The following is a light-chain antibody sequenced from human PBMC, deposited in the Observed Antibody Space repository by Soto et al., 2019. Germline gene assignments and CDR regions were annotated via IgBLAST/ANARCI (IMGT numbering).Light chain of an antibody. Sequence: EIVMTQSPATLSVSPGERASLSCRASHRVSSNLAWYQQKPGPAPRLLIYGASTRATRIPARFSCSGSGTEFTLIISSLQSEDCAVCYCQQYNNWPPLTFGGGTKVEIK. J-gene: IGKJ4*01. V-gene: IGKV3-15*01. CDR1: HRVSSN. CDR3: QQYNNWPPLT. CDR2: GAS.